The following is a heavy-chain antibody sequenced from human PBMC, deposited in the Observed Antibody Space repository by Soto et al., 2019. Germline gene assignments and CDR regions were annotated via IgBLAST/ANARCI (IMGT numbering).Heavy chain of an antibody. CDR1: GGSISRYY. CDR2: IYYSGST. V-gene: IGHV4-59*08. CDR3: ASQREYDSSGYYSRTLDY. J-gene: IGHJ4*02. Sequence: ETLSLTCTVSGGSISRYYWSWIRQPPGKGLEWIGYIYYSGSTNYNPSLKSRVTISVDTSKNQYSLKLSSVTAADTAGYYFASQREYDSSGYYSRTLDYWGQGTLVTVSS. D-gene: IGHD3-22*01.